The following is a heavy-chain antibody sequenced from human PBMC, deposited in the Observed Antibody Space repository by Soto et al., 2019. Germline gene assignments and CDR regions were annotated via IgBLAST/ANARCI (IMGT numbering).Heavy chain of an antibody. CDR1: GYTFTSYY. CDR2: INPSGGST. J-gene: IGHJ6*02. D-gene: IGHD3-10*01. CDR3: VGSYYGSGSYYNDKVKYYGMDV. Sequence: ASVKVSCKASGYTFTSYYMHWVRQAPGQGLEWMGIINPSGGSTSYAQKFQGRVTMTRDTSTSTVYMELSSLRSEDTVVYYCVGSYYGSGSYYNDKVKYYGMDVWGQGTTVTVSS. V-gene: IGHV1-46*01.